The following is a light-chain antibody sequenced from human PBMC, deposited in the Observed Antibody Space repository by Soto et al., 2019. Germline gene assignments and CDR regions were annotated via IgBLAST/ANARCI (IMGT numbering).Light chain of an antibody. Sequence: QSALTQPASVSGSPGQSITISCTGTSSDVGSYNLVSWYQQHPGKAPKLMIYEVSKRPSGVSKRFSGSKAGNTASLTISGLQAEDEADYYCCSYAGSLDVFGTGTKLTVL. CDR1: SSDVGSYNL. V-gene: IGLV2-23*02. CDR2: EVS. J-gene: IGLJ1*01. CDR3: CSYAGSLDV.